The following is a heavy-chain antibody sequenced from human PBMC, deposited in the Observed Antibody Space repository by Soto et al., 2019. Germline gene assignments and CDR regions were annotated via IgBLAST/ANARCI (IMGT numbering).Heavy chain of an antibody. J-gene: IGHJ4*02. Sequence: GGSLRLSCAASGFTFSSYAMNWVRQAPGKGLEWVALISHDGINKYYADSVRGRLTISRESSTNTLYLQMNSLRAADTAVYYCARCTSKSCHLGSDYWGQGTLLTVSS. CDR3: ARCTSKSCHLGSDY. V-gene: IGHV3-30-3*01. CDR2: ISHDGINK. D-gene: IGHD2-2*01. CDR1: GFTFSSYA.